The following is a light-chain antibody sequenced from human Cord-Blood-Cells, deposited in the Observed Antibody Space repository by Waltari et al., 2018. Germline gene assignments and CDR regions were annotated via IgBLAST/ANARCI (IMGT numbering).Light chain of an antibody. V-gene: IGKV1-33*01. CDR1: QDISNY. CDR2: DAS. Sequence: DIQITQSPSSLSASVGDRVTITCQASQDISNYLNWYQQKPGKAPKVLIYDASNLGTGVPARFSGSGSGTDFTFTISNLQAEDMATDYCEQYDSLAGTFGQGTRLAIK. CDR3: EQYDSLAGT. J-gene: IGKJ5*01.